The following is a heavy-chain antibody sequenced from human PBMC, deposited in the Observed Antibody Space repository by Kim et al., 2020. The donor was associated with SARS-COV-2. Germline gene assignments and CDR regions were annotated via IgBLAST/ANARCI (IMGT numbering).Heavy chain of an antibody. CDR3: ASGYCSSTSCNYYYGMDV. Sequence: ASVKVSCNASGYTFTSYYMHWVRQAPGQGLEWMGIINPSGGSTSYAQKFQGRVTMTRDTSTSTVYMELSSLRSEDTAVYYCASGYCSSTSCNYYYGMDVWGQGTTVTVSS. V-gene: IGHV1-46*01. CDR2: INPSGGST. CDR1: GYTFTSYY. D-gene: IGHD2-2*01. J-gene: IGHJ6*02.